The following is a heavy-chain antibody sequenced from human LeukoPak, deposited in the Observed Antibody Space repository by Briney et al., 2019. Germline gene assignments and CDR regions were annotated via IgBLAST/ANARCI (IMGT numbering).Heavy chain of an antibody. CDR2: IYYSGST. V-gene: IGHV4-59*01. J-gene: IGHJ4*02. CDR1: GGSISSYY. D-gene: IGHD6-19*01. CDR3: ARATGWGFDY. Sequence: SETLSLTCTVSGGSISSYYWSWIRQPPGKGLEWIGYIYYSGSTNYNPSLKSRVTISVDTSKNQFSLKLSYVTAEDTAVYYCARATGWGFDYWGQGTLVTVSS.